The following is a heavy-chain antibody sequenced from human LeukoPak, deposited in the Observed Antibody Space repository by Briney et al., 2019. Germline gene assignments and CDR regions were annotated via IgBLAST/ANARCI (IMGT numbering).Heavy chain of an antibody. CDR3: AAGSSGSSNYYFDY. V-gene: IGHV6-1*01. CDR2: TYYRSRWYN. D-gene: IGHD3-10*01. J-gene: IGHJ4*02. CDR1: GDSVSSNSAA. Sequence: SQTLSLTCALSGDSVSSNSAAWHWVRQSPSRGLEWLARTYYRSRWYNDYAVSVKSRITINADTSKNQFSLQMNSVTPEDTAVYYCAAGSSGSSNYYFDYWGQGTLVTVSS.